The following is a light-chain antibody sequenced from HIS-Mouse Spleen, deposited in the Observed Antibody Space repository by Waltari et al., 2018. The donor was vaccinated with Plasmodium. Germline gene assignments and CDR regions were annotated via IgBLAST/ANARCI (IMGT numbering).Light chain of an antibody. J-gene: IGLJ2*01. Sequence: QSALTQPASVSGSPGQSITISCTGTSSDVGSYNLVSWYQQHPGKAPKLMIYEGSKRPEGVSNRVSGSKSGNPASLTISGLQAEDEADYYCCSYAGSSTFDVVFGGGTKLTVL. CDR2: EGS. CDR3: CSYAGSSTFDVV. V-gene: IGLV2-23*03. CDR1: SSDVGSYNL.